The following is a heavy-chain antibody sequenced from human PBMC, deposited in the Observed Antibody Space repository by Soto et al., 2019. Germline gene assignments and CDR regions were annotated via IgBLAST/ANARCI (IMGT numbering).Heavy chain of an antibody. Sequence: QITLKESGPTLVSPTQPLTLTCTFSGFSLSTSGLGVGWIRQPPGKALEWLALIYWNDDKRYSPSLKARLTITKDTPKNQVVLTMTNMDPVDTATDYLAHRPSGWYLFDYWGQGTLVTVSS. V-gene: IGHV2-5*01. CDR1: GFSLSTSGLG. D-gene: IGHD6-19*01. CDR3: AHRPSGWYLFDY. CDR2: IYWNDDK. J-gene: IGHJ4*02.